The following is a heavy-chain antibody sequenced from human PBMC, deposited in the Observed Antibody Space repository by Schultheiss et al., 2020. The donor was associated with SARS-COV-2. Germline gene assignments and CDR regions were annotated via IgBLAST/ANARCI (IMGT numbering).Heavy chain of an antibody. CDR2: IYYSGST. CDR1: GGSFSGYY. CDR3: ARDVEDIVLTGQSLAMDV. Sequence: SETLSLTCAVYGGSFSGYYWSWIRQHPGKGLEWIGYIYYSGSTYYNPSLKSRVTISVDTSKNQFSLKLSSVTAADTAVYYCARDVEDIVLTGQSLAMDVWGQGTTVTVSS. D-gene: IGHD2-8*01. J-gene: IGHJ6*02. V-gene: IGHV4-34*01.